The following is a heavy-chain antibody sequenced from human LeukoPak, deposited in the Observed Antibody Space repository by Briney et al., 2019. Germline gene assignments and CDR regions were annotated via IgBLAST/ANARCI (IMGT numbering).Heavy chain of an antibody. V-gene: IGHV3-30*18. D-gene: IGHD2-2*01. CDR1: GFTFSSYS. CDR3: AKDEERGYCSSTSACYYGMDV. Sequence: PGGSLRLSCAASGFTFSSYSMNWVRQAPGKGLEWVAIISFDGSNKYYADSVKGRFTISRDNSKNTLYLQMNSLRAADTAMYYCAKDEERGYCSSTSACYYGMDVWGQGTTVTVSS. CDR2: ISFDGSNK. J-gene: IGHJ6*02.